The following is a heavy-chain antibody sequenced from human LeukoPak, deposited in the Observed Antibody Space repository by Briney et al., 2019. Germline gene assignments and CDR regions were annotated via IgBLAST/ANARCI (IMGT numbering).Heavy chain of an antibody. CDR3: ARVYGDYVLNWFDP. CDR1: GGSFSGYY. J-gene: IGHJ5*02. CDR2: INHSGST. V-gene: IGHV4-34*01. Sequence: SETLSLTCAVYGGSFSGYYWSWIRQPPGKGLEWIGEINHSGSTNYNPSLKSRVTISVDTSKNQFSLKLSSVTAADTAVYYCARVYGDYVLNWFDPWGQGTLVTVSS. D-gene: IGHD4-17*01.